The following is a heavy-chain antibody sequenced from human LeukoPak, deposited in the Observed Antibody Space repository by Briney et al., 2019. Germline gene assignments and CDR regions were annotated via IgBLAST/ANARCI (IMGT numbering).Heavy chain of an antibody. CDR1: GFTFSSYA. CDR3: AKGKINHDGAYDI. D-gene: IGHD3-16*01. J-gene: IGHJ3*02. CDR2: ISGSGGST. Sequence: GGSLRLSCAASGFTFSSYAMSWVRQAPGKGLEWVSAISGSGGSTYYADSVKGRFTISRDNSKDTLYLQMNSLRAEDTAVYYCAKGKINHDGAYDIWGQGTMVTVSS. V-gene: IGHV3-23*01.